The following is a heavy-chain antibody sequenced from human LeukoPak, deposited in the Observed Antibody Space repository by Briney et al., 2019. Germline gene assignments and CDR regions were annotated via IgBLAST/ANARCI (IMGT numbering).Heavy chain of an antibody. J-gene: IGHJ5*02. V-gene: IGHV1-69*13. CDR2: IIPIFGTA. CDR1: GGTFSSYA. D-gene: IGHD2-15*01. Sequence: ASVKVSCKASGGTFSSYAISWVRQAPGQGLEWMGGIIPIFGTANYAQKFQGRVTITADESTSTAYMELSSLRSEDTAVYYCARDRIVVVVAATVAWFDPWGQGTLVTVSS. CDR3: ARDRIVVVVAATVAWFDP.